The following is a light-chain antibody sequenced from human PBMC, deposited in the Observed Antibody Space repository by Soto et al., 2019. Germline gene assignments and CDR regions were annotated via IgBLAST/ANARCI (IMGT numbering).Light chain of an antibody. V-gene: IGLV1-51*01. J-gene: IGLJ3*02. CDR1: SSNIGKNY. CDR3: GTWDSSLSVGV. Sequence: QSVLTQPPSVSAAPGQKVTISCSGSSSNIGKNYVCWYQQLPGAAPKLLIYDSNKRPSGIPDRFSGSKSGTSATLGITGLQTGDEADYYCGTWDSSLSVGVFGGGTQLTVL. CDR2: DSN.